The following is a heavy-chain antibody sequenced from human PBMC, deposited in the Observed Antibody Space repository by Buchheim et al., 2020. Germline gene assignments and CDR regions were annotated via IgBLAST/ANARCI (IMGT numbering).Heavy chain of an antibody. CDR1: GYTFTNYW. Sequence: EVQVVQSEAEVIKPGESLKISCKTSGYTFTNYWIGWVRQMPGKGLEWMGIVYPGDSDTKYSPSFQGRVTIPADKSISTAYPQWSSLTASDTAMYYCARQAATVTSYSDYWGQGTL. CDR3: ARQAATVTSYSDY. V-gene: IGHV5-51*01. J-gene: IGHJ4*02. CDR2: VYPGDSDT. D-gene: IGHD4-17*01.